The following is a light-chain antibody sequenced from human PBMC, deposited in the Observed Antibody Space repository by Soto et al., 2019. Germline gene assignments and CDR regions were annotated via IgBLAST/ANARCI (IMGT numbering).Light chain of an antibody. V-gene: IGKV3-15*01. CDR3: HQYNNWPRT. CDR2: GAS. CDR1: QSVSSN. J-gene: IGKJ1*01. Sequence: EIVMTQSPATLSVSPGERATLSCRASQSVSSNLAWYQQKPGQAPRLLMYGASTRATGIPARFSGSGSGTEFTLTISSLQSEDFAVHYCHQYNNWPRTFGQGTKVDIK.